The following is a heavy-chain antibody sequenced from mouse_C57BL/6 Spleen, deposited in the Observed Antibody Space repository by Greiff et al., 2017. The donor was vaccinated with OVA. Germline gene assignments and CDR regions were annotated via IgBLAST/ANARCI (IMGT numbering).Heavy chain of an antibody. CDR2: IHPNSGST. D-gene: IGHD1-1*01. Sequence: QVHVKQPGAELVKPGASVKLSCKASGYTFTSYWMHWVKQRPGQGLEWIGMIHPNSGSTNYNEKFKSKATLTVDKSSSTAYMQLSSLTSEDSAVYYCARPPYGPFAYWGQGTLVTVSA. CDR1: GYTFTSYW. J-gene: IGHJ3*01. V-gene: IGHV1-64*01. CDR3: ARPPYGPFAY.